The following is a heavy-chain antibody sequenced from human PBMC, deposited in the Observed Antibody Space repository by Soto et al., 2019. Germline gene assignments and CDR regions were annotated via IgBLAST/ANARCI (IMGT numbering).Heavy chain of an antibody. CDR2: ISSSSSYI. CDR1: GFTFSSYS. CDR3: ARDPSESGWLISPFDY. J-gene: IGHJ4*02. D-gene: IGHD6-19*01. Sequence: GGSLRLSCAASGFTFSSYSMNWVRQAPGKGLEWVSSISSSSSYIYYADSVKGRFTISRDNAKNSLYLQMNSLRAEDTAVYYCARDPSESGWLISPFDYWGQGTLVTVSS. V-gene: IGHV3-21*01.